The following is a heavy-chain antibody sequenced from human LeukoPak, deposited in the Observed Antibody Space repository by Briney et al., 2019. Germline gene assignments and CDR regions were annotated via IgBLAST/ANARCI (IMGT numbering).Heavy chain of an antibody. V-gene: IGHV3-30*04. CDR2: ISYDGSNK. CDR1: GFTCSSYA. D-gene: IGHD3-22*01. J-gene: IGHJ4*02. Sequence: PGRSLRLSCAASGFTCSSYAMHWVRQAPGKGLEWVVVISYDGSNKYYADSVKGRFTISRDNSKNTLYLQMNSLRAEDTAVYYCARVLNHYYDSSGFDYWGQGTLVTVSS. CDR3: ARVLNHYYDSSGFDY.